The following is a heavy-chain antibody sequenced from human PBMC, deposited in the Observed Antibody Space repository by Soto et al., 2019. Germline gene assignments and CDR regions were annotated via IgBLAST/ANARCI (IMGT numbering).Heavy chain of an antibody. CDR2: ISWNSGSI. J-gene: IGHJ1*01. CDR1: GFTFDDYA. D-gene: IGHD6-19*01. Sequence: DVQLVESGGGLVQPGRSLRLSCAASGFTFDDYAMHWVRQAPGKGLEWVSGISWNSGSIGYADSVKGRFTISRDNAKNSLYLQMNSLRAEDTALYYCAKSGYSSGWDSAEYFQHWGQGTLVTVSS. V-gene: IGHV3-9*01. CDR3: AKSGYSSGWDSAEYFQH.